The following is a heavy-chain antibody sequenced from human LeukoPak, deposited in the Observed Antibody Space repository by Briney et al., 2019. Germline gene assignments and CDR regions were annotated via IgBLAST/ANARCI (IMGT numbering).Heavy chain of an antibody. V-gene: IGHV3-21*01. J-gene: IGHJ4*02. Sequence: GGSLRLSCAASGFTFSSYSMNWVRQAPGKGLEWVSSISSSSSYIYYADSVKGRFTISRDNAKNSLYLQMNSLRAEDTAVYYCARDLSDDSSGYYYFDYWGQGTLVNVSS. CDR3: ARDLSDDSSGYYYFDY. CDR1: GFTFSSYS. D-gene: IGHD3-22*01. CDR2: ISSSSSYI.